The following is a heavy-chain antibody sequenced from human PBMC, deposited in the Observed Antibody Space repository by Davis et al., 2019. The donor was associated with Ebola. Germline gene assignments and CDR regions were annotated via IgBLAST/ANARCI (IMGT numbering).Heavy chain of an antibody. CDR1: GGPFASYA. CDR3: ARVWSGLSGWFDP. J-gene: IGHJ5*02. V-gene: IGHV1-46*01. CDR2: INPAGGIT. Sequence: APSVKVSCKASGGPFASYAFNCVQQAPGQGYEWMAVINPAGGITTYAQKFQGRLTMTWDTSTTTSYMELTSLTFNDTAVYFCARVWSGLSGWFDPWGQGTLVTVSS. D-gene: IGHD3-3*01.